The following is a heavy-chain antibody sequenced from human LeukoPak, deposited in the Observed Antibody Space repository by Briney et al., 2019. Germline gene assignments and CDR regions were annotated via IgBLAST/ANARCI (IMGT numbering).Heavy chain of an antibody. J-gene: IGHJ6*03. CDR3: ARSYGSGSYYGHYYYMDV. V-gene: IGHV1-2*02. CDR2: INPNSGGT. Sequence: ASVKVSCKASGYTFTGYYMHWVRQAPGQGLEWMGWINPNSGGTNYAQKFQGRVTTTRDTSISTAYMELSRLRSDDTAVYYCARSYGSGSYYGHYYYMDVWGKGTTVTISS. D-gene: IGHD3-10*01. CDR1: GYTFTGYY.